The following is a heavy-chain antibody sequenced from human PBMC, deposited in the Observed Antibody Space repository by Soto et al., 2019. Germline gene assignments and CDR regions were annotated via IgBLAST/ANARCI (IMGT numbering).Heavy chain of an antibody. Sequence: EVQLVESGGGLVQPGGSLRLSCAASGFTFSTYWMNWVRQAPGKGLEWVAKIKQDGSEKYYVDSVKGRFTISRDNAKNSLYLQMNSLRAEDTAVYYCAERYCSSWSGFDYWGQGTLVTVSS. J-gene: IGHJ4*02. CDR2: IKQDGSEK. CDR3: AERYCSSWSGFDY. D-gene: IGHD6-13*01. CDR1: GFTFSTYW. V-gene: IGHV3-7*01.